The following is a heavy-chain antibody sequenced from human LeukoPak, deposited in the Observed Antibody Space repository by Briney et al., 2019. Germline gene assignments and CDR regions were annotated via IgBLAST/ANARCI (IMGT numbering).Heavy chain of an antibody. J-gene: IGHJ4*02. D-gene: IGHD3-22*01. CDR3: ASANYYDSSGHSYGERGFDY. V-gene: IGHV4-39*07. Sequence: PSETLSLTCTVSGGSISSSSYYWGWIRQPPGKGLEWIGSIYYSGSTYYNPSLKSRVTISVDTSKNQFSLKLSSVTAADTAVYYCASANYYDSSGHSYGERGFDYWGQGTLVTVSS. CDR2: IYYSGST. CDR1: GGSISSSSYY.